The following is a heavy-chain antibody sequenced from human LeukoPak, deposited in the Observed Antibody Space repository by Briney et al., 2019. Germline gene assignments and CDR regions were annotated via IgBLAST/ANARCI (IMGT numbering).Heavy chain of an antibody. D-gene: IGHD3-9*01. CDR3: ARDQLLTGRYYFDY. V-gene: IGHV1-2*02. Sequence: ASVKVSCKASGYTFTGYYMHWVRQAPGQGLEWMGWINPNSGGTNYAQKFQGRVTMTRDTSISTAYMELSRLRSDDTAVYYCARDQLLTGRYYFDYWGQGTLVTVSS. J-gene: IGHJ4*02. CDR2: INPNSGGT. CDR1: GYTFTGYY.